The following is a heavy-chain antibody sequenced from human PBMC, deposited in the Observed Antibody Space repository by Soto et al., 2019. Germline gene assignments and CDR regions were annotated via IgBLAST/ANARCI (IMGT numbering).Heavy chain of an antibody. CDR3: AKEPDTYYDFWTGQFDY. J-gene: IGHJ4*02. CDR2: ITGGGVTT. CDR1: GFTFNTYA. V-gene: IGHV3-23*01. Sequence: GWSLRLSCAVSGFTFNTYAMSWVRQAPGKGLEWVSTITGGGVTTYYADSVKGRFTISRDNSENTLWLQMNSLRAEDTAVYYCAKEPDTYYDFWTGQFDYWGQGTRVTVSS. D-gene: IGHD3-3*01.